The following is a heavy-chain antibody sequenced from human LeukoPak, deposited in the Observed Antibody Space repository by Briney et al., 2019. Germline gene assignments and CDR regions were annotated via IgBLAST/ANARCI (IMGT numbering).Heavy chain of an antibody. CDR2: ISYDGSNK. V-gene: IGHV3-30*04. CDR3: ARDRIRGAPDYFDY. Sequence: GGSLRLSCAASGFTFSSYAMHWVRQAPGKGLEWVAVISYDGSNKYYADSVKGRFTISRDNSKNTLYLQMNSLRTEDTAVYYCARDRIRGAPDYFDYWGQGTLVTVSS. CDR1: GFTFSSYA. J-gene: IGHJ4*02. D-gene: IGHD3-10*01.